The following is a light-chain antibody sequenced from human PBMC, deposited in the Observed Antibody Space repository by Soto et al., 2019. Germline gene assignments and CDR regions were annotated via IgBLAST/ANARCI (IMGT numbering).Light chain of an antibody. CDR2: GAS. J-gene: IGKJ1*01. Sequence: IVLTQSPVTLSLSPGERATLSCSSSQSVSSSYLAWYQQKPGQAPRLLIYGASSRATGIPDRFSGSGSGTDFTLTISRLEPEDFAVFYCQQYVYTPWTFGQGTKVDIK. CDR3: QQYVYTPWT. V-gene: IGKV3-20*01. CDR1: QSVSSSY.